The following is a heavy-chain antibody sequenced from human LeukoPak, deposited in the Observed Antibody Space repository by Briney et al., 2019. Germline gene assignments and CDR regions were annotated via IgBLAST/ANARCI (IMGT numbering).Heavy chain of an antibody. D-gene: IGHD2-2*01. CDR1: GGSISSYY. V-gene: IGHV4-39*02. J-gene: IGHJ4*02. CDR2: IHYSGTT. Sequence: SETLSLTCTVSGGSISSYYWGWIRQPPGKGLGWTASIHYSGTTYYNPSLKSRVTISVDTSKNHFSLKLSSVTAADTAVYYCARGPTYQPIDSWGQGTLVTVSS. CDR3: ARGPTYQPIDS.